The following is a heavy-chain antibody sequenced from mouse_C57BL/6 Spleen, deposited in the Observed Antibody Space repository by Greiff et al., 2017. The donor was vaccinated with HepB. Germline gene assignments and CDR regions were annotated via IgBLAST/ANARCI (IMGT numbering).Heavy chain of an antibody. J-gene: IGHJ3*01. CDR2: IDPSDSYT. Sequence: VQLQQSGAELVMPGASVKLSCKASGYTFTSYWMHWVKQRPGQGLEWIGEIDPSDSYTNYNQKFKGKSTLTVDKSSSTAYMQLSSLTSEDSAVYYCAREGGQLRPAWFAYWGQGTLVTVSA. V-gene: IGHV1-69*01. D-gene: IGHD3-2*02. CDR1: GYTFTSYW. CDR3: AREGGQLRPAWFAY.